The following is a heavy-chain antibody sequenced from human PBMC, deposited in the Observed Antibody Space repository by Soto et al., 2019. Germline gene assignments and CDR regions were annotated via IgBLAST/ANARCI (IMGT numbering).Heavy chain of an antibody. D-gene: IGHD3-9*01. CDR2: ISSSSISI. J-gene: IGHJ6*02. Sequence: EVQLEESGGGLVKPGGSLRLSCSASGFTFRRYDMNWVRQAPGKGLEWVSSISSSSISIHYGDSVKGRFTISRDNAMTVLYLQMNSLRAEDTAVYFCARLYDVLTNGMDVWGQGTTVTVS. CDR3: ARLYDVLTNGMDV. V-gene: IGHV3-21*01. CDR1: GFTFRRYD.